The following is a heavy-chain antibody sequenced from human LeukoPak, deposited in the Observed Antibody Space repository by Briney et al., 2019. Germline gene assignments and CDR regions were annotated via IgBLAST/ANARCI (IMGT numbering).Heavy chain of an antibody. Sequence: SETLSLTCTVSGGSITSYYWSWIRQPPGKGLEWIGYIYYSGSTNYNPSLKRRVTISVDTSKTQFSLKLSSASAADTAVYYCARHVRRRGYSSGWYEMYFDYWGQGTLVTVSS. CDR1: GGSITSYY. CDR2: IYYSGST. J-gene: IGHJ4*02. V-gene: IGHV4-59*08. D-gene: IGHD6-19*01. CDR3: ARHVRRRGYSSGWYEMYFDY.